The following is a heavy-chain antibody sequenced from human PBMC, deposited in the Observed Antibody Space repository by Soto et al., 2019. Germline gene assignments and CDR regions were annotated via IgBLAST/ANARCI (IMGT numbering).Heavy chain of an antibody. D-gene: IGHD3-22*01. J-gene: IGHJ4*02. CDR3: ARHVAQGDGIVVASDY. V-gene: IGHV1-18*01. CDR2: ISAYNGNT. Sequence: QVQLVQSGAEVKKPGASVKVSCKASGYAFTSYGISWVRQAPGQGLEWMGWISAYNGNTNYAQKLQGRVTMTTDTSTSMAYMALRTLRSDDTAVYYCARHVAQGDGIVVASDYWGQGTLVTVSS. CDR1: GYAFTSYG.